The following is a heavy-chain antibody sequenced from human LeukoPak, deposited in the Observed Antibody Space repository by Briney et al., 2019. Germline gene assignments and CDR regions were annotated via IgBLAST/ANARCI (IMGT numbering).Heavy chain of an antibody. CDR1: GYXFTGYY. CDR3: ASSRLRYFDWLLSTGDYYYYGMDV. CDR2: INPNSGGT. D-gene: IGHD3-9*01. Sequence: ASVKVSCKASGYXFTGYYMHWVRQAPGQGLKWMGWINPNSGGTNYAQKFQGRVTMTRDTSISTAYMELSRLRSDDTAVYYCASSRLRYFDWLLSTGDYYYYGMDVWGQGTTVTVSS. J-gene: IGHJ6*02. V-gene: IGHV1-2*02.